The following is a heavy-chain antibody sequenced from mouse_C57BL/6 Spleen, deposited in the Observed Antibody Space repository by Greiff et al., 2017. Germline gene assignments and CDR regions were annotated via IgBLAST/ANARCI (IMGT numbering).Heavy chain of an antibody. D-gene: IGHD2-1*01. Sequence: VKLVESGPGLVAPSQSLSITCTVSGFSLTSYAISWVRQPPGKGLEWLGVIWTGGGTNYNSALTSRMSISKDNSKSQVFLKMNSMQTDDTARYYCARNEAYGNHPYLYFDVWGTGTTVTVSS. CDR3: ARNEAYGNHPYLYFDV. CDR2: IWTGGGT. V-gene: IGHV2-9-1*01. CDR1: GFSLTSYA. J-gene: IGHJ1*03.